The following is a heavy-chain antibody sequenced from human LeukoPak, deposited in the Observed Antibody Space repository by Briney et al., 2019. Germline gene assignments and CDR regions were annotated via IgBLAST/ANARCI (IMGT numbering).Heavy chain of an antibody. D-gene: IGHD2-15*01. Sequence: GGSLRLSCAASGFTFSSYGMSWVRQAPGKGLEWVSAISGSGGSTYYADSVKGRFTISRDNSKNTLYLQMNSLRAEDTAVYYCAKDRWVYCSGGICYYYFYMAVWGKGTTFTISS. CDR2: ISGSGGST. V-gene: IGHV3-23*01. CDR1: GFTFSSYG. CDR3: AKDRWVYCSGGICYYYFYMAV. J-gene: IGHJ6*03.